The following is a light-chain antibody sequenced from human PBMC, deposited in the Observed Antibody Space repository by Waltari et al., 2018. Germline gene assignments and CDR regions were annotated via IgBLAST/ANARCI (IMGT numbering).Light chain of an antibody. J-gene: IGLJ1*01. CDR3: SSSSGTLGV. CDR1: ISDVGGYKY. V-gene: IGLV2-14*01. CDR2: DVS. Sequence: QSALTQPASVFGSPGQSITISCTGTISDVGGYKYVSWYQQHPGKAPKVMIYDVSNPPSGVSNRFSGSKSGNTASLTISGLQAEDEADYYCSSSSGTLGVFGTGTKVTVL.